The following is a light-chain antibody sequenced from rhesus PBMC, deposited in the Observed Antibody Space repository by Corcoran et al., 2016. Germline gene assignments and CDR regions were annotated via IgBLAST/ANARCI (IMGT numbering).Light chain of an antibody. V-gene: IGKV1-22*01. CDR3: QHYSNSPPWT. J-gene: IGKJ1*01. CDR1: PSISSW. Sequence: DIQMTQSPSSLSASVGDIVTITCRASPSISSWLAWYQQKPGKAPKLPINKESSLESGVPSRFNGVGSWADVCTTISSLQSEDYATYYCQHYSNSPPWTLGQGTKVEIK. CDR2: KES.